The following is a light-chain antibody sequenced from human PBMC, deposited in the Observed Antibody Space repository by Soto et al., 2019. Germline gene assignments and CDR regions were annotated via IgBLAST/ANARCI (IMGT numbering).Light chain of an antibody. J-gene: IGKJ1*01. CDR2: AAS. Sequence: DMQLTQSPSSLSASVGDRVTIACRASQSISSYLNWYQPKPGRAPKLLIYAASSLQSGVPSRFSGSGSGTEFTLTISSLQPDDFTTYYCQQYNSYRTFGQGTKVDIK. CDR1: QSISSY. CDR3: QQYNSYRT. V-gene: IGKV1-39*01.